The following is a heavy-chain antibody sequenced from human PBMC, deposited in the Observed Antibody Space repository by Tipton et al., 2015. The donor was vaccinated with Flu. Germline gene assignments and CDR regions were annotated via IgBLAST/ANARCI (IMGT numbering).Heavy chain of an antibody. J-gene: IGHJ4*02. D-gene: IGHD6-19*01. Sequence: SLRLSCAASGFTFSDYYMGWVRQAPGKGLEWVSHISSSGSIINYADSVKGRFTISRDNAENSLYLQMNSLRAEDTAVYYCARETQWSNFDYWGQGTLISVSS. CDR2: ISSSGSII. CDR1: GFTFSDYY. CDR3: ARETQWSNFDY. V-gene: IGHV3-11*04.